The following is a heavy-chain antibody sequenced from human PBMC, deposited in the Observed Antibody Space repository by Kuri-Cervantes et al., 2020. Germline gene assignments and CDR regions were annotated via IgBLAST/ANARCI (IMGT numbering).Heavy chain of an antibody. V-gene: IGHV3-7*01. J-gene: IGHJ6*02. CDR1: GFTFSNYW. D-gene: IGHD2-2*01. Sequence: GESLKISCAASGFTFSNYWMSWVRQAPGKGLEWVANIKQDGSEKYYVDSVKGRFTISRDNAKNSLHLQMNSLRDEDTAVYYCANIPAAMESYYYGMDVWGQGTTVTVSS. CDR3: ANIPAAMESYYYGMDV. CDR2: IKQDGSEK.